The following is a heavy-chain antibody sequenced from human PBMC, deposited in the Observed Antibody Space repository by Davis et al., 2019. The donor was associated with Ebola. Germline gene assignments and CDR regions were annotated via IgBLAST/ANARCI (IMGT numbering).Heavy chain of an antibody. CDR3: AREEARYCSSISCQGGRFDP. CDR2: ISFDGTNK. D-gene: IGHD2-2*01. CDR1: GLRFSNFA. Sequence: GESLKISCAASGLRFSNFAMHWVRQAPGKGLEWVAVISFDGTNKSHADSIKGRFIISRDNSKNTLYLQMNNLRAEDSAVYYCAREEARYCSSISCQGGRFDPWGQGTLVTVSS. V-gene: IGHV3-30-3*01. J-gene: IGHJ5*02.